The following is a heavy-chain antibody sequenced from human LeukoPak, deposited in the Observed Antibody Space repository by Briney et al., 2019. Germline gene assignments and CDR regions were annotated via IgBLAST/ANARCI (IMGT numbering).Heavy chain of an antibody. CDR1: GFTFRSYA. Sequence: GGSLRLSCAASGFTFRSYAMSWARQAPGKGLEWVSAISGSGGSTYYADSVKGRFTISRDNSKNTLYLQMNSLRAEDTAVYYCAKLVPSYSSSWYNYWGQGTLVTVSS. J-gene: IGHJ4*02. CDR2: ISGSGGST. D-gene: IGHD6-13*01. V-gene: IGHV3-23*01. CDR3: AKLVPSYSSSWYNY.